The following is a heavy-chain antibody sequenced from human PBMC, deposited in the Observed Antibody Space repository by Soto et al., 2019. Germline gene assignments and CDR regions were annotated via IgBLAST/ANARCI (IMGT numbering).Heavy chain of an antibody. D-gene: IGHD3-10*01. Sequence: EVQLVESGGGLIQPGGSLKLSCAASGFTVGNNYMSWVRQAPGKGLEWVSLIYSTRTTKYADSAKGRFTVSRDNAKTTLYLQTNSLTAEDTVVYYCAKDGRGSGSHYTSFGYWGQGTLVTVSS. CDR1: GFTVGNNY. J-gene: IGHJ4*02. V-gene: IGHV3-53*01. CDR3: AKDGRGSGSHYTSFGY. CDR2: IYSTRTT.